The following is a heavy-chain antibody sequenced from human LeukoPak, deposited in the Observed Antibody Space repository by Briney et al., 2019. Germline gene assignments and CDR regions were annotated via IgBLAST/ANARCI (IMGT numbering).Heavy chain of an antibody. CDR1: GFTFSSYA. CDR2: ISSNGGST. D-gene: IGHD6-13*01. CDR3: ARGSATAGIVDH. J-gene: IGHJ4*02. V-gene: IGHV3-64*01. Sequence: PGGSLRLSCAASGFTFSSYAMHWVRQAPGKGLEYVSAISSNGGSTYYANSVKGRFTIPRDNSKNTLYLQMGSLRAEDMAVYYCARGSATAGIVDHWGQGTLVTVSS.